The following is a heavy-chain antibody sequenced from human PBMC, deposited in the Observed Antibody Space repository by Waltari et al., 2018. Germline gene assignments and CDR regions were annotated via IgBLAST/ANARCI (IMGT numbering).Heavy chain of an antibody. J-gene: IGHJ4*02. CDR2: ISYDASNQ. CDR3: ARGYCATNTCFGYFDY. CDR1: GFIFSNNA. Sequence: QVQLVESGGGVVQPGRSLRLSCTASGFIFSNNAMHWVRQTPGKGLELVAVISYDASNQYYADSVKGRFTISRDKSKDTLYLQVNSLRTEDTAIYYCARGYCATNTCFGYFDYWGQGTPVTVSS. D-gene: IGHD2-8*01. V-gene: IGHV3-30*01.